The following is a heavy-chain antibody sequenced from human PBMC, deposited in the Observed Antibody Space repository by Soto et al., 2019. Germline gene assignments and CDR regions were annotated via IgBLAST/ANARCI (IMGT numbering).Heavy chain of an antibody. V-gene: IGHV2-5*02. D-gene: IGHD3-3*01. CDR2: INWDDDK. J-gene: IGHJ4*02. Sequence: ASGPTLVNPTQTLTLTCTFSGFSLSTSGVGVGWIRQPPGKALEWLALINWDDDKRYSPSLKSRLTITKDTSKNQVVLTMTNMDPVDTATYYCAHSATGGEDYDFWSGYYTRLSTSDFDYWGQGTLVTVSS. CDR1: GFSLSTSGVG. CDR3: AHSATGGEDYDFWSGYYTRLSTSDFDY.